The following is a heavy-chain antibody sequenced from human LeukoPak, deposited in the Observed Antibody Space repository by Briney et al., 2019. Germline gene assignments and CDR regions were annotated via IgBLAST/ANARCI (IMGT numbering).Heavy chain of an antibody. CDR2: IYPDSGGT. Sequence: GASVKVSCKASGYTFTDYYMYWVRQAPGQGLEWMGWIYPDSGGTNYAQKFQGRVTMTRDTSISTAYLELSSLTSDGTAVYYCARGHATWSSFDYWGQGTLVTVSS. J-gene: IGHJ4*02. CDR3: ARGHATWSSFDY. CDR1: GYTFTDYY. D-gene: IGHD1-26*01. V-gene: IGHV1-2*02.